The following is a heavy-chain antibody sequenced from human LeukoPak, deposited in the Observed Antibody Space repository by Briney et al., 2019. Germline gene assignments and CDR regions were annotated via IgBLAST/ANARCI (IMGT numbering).Heavy chain of an antibody. J-gene: IGHJ4*02. CDR3: ARETGYDSYFDS. CDR2: ISSSSSSI. D-gene: IGHD5-12*01. CDR1: EFSFSIYS. Sequence: GGSLRLSCAASEFSFSIYSMNWVRQAPGKGLEWVSYISSSSSSIYYADSVKGRFAISRDNAKNSLYLQMNSLRVEDTAIYYCARETGYDSYFDSWGQGTLVSVSS. V-gene: IGHV3-48*01.